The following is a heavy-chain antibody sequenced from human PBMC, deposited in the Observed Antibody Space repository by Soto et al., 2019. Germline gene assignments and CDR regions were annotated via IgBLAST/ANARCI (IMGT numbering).Heavy chain of an antibody. V-gene: IGHV4-59*01. J-gene: IGHJ4*02. CDR3: AGEGALATFGVV. CDR1: GDSIRSYY. D-gene: IGHD3-3*01. Sequence: PSETLSLTCTVSGDSIRSYYWTWIRQPPGRGLEWIGHVYYGGSTNYNPSLQSRVTISLDTSKNQFSLRLTSVAAADAAVYYCAGEGALATFGVVWGQGTRVTVSS. CDR2: VYYGGST.